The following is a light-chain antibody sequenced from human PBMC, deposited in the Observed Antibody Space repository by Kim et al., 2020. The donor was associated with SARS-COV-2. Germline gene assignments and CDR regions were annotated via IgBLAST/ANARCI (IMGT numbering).Light chain of an antibody. V-gene: IGKV3-20*01. CDR3: QQYGRSAA. CDR2: DAS. CDR1: QTVNHNY. Sequence: EIVLTQSPGTLSLSPGERATLSCRATQTVNHNYLAWYQHKPGQAPRLLIYDASTRAPGIPDRFSGSGSGTDFTLTISRLEPEDVAVYYCQQYGRSAAFCQGTKVGIK. J-gene: IGKJ1*01.